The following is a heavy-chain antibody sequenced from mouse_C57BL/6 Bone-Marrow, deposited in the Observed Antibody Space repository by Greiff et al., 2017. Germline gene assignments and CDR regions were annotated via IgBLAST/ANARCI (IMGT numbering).Heavy chain of an antibody. J-gene: IGHJ4*01. CDR2: IHPNDGTT. V-gene: IGHV1-39*01. CDR1: GYSFTDYN. CDR3: ATMDY. Sequence: EVQLQQPGAELVKPGASVKISCKASGYSFTDYNMNWVKQSNGKSLEWIGGIHPNDGTTSYNQKFKGKDTLTVDQSSSTAYMQLTGLTSENAAVYYCATMDYWGQGTSVTVSS.